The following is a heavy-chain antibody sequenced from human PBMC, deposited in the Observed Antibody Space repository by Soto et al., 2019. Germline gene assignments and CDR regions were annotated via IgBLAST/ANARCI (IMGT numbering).Heavy chain of an antibody. CDR1: GAYISRYY. V-gene: IGHV4-59*08. J-gene: IGHJ3*02. Sequence: QLHLQESGPGLVKPSETLSLTCSVSGAYISRYYWSWIRQPPGKGLEWIGHIYYSGSAKYNPSLKSRFTISVDTSKNQFSLKLGSVTAADTAVYYCARHPYDSSGFYAFDMWGQGTMVTVSS. D-gene: IGHD3-22*01. CDR2: IYYSGSA. CDR3: ARHPYDSSGFYAFDM.